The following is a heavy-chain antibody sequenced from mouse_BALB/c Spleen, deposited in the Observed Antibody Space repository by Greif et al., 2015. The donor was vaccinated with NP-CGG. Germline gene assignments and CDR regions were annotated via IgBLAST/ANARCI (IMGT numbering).Heavy chain of an antibody. CDR3: AREGGSSSSYAMDY. CDR1: GYTFTSYT. Sequence: QVQLQQSGAELARPGASVKMSCKASGYTFTSYTMHWVKQRPGQGLEWIGYINPSSGYTNYNQKFKDKATLTADKSSSTSSMQLSSLASEVSAVYFCAREGGSSSSYAMDYWGQGTSLTVSS. CDR2: INPSSGYT. D-gene: IGHD1-1*01. J-gene: IGHJ4*01. V-gene: IGHV1-4*01.